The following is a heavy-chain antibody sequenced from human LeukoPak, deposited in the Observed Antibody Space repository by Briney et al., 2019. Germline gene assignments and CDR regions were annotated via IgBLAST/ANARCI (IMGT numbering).Heavy chain of an antibody. V-gene: IGHV3-53*01. CDR1: GFTVSSNY. J-gene: IGHJ4*02. CDR3: ARTYSNSGLEYFDF. D-gene: IGHD6-13*01. CDR2: IYNDGNT. Sequence: GGSLRLACAASGFTVSSNYMTWVRQAPGKGLEWVSIIYNDGNTFYADSVKGRFTISRDNSKNTLYLQMNSLRAEDTAVYYCARTYSNSGLEYFDFWGQGTLVTVSS.